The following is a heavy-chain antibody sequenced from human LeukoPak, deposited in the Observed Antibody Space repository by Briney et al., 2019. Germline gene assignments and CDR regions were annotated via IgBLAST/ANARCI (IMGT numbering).Heavy chain of an antibody. CDR3: GGSGYYPNYYYYMDV. V-gene: IGHV1-58*01. CDR1: GFTFTSSA. Sequence: ASVTVSCKASGFTFTSSAVQWVRQARGQRLEWIGWIVVGSGNTNYAQKFQERVTITRDMSTSTAYMELSSLRSEDTAVYYCGGSGYYPNYYYYMDVWGKGTTVTVSS. D-gene: IGHD3-3*01. CDR2: IVVGSGNT. J-gene: IGHJ6*03.